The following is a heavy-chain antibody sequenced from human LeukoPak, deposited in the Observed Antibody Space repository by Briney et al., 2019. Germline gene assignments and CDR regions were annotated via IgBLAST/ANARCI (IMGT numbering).Heavy chain of an antibody. CDR1: GFTFTSYW. CDR3: ARDYSNAWNYFDN. Sequence: GGSLRHSCAASGFTFTSYWMSWVRQAPGKGLEWVASIKQDGSEMYYVDSVEGRFTISRDIAKNSLFLQMSSLRAEDTAVYYCARDYSNAWNYFDNWGQGTLVTVSS. V-gene: IGHV3-7*04. D-gene: IGHD6-19*01. CDR2: IKQDGSEM. J-gene: IGHJ4*02.